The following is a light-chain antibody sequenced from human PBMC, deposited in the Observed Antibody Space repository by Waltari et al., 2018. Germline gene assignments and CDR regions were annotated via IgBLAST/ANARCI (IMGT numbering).Light chain of an antibody. J-gene: IGLJ3*02. Sequence: QSALTQPASVSGSPGQSITISCTGSSSDVGRYNFVSWYQQHPGKAPKLMIYDVTDRPSGVSNLCSGSKSGNTASLTISGLQPEDDADYYCSSHTTSSTLVFGGGTRVTVL. V-gene: IGLV2-14*03. CDR2: DVT. CDR1: SSDVGRYNF. CDR3: SSHTTSSTLV.